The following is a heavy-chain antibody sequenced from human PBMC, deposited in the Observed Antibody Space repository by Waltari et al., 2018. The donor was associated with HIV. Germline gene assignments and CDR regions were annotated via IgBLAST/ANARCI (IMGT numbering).Heavy chain of an antibody. D-gene: IGHD1-7*01. CDR1: GGSFDEYY. CDR3: ARTYKRITLFEIIRELSWFDP. J-gene: IGHJ5*02. CDR2: IHNIGTT. Sequence: QVQLQQWGAGLLKPSETLSLTCAIYGGSFDEYYWAWIRQTPEKGLECLGDIHNIGTTTYNPSLKSRVTVSIDTSKNQFSLNLRSVTAADTAVYYCARTYKRITLFEIIRELSWFDPWGQGTLVTVSS. V-gene: IGHV4-34*01.